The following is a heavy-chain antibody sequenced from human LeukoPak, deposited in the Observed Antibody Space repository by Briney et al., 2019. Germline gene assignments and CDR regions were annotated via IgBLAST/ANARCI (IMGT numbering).Heavy chain of an antibody. CDR2: IIPIFGTA. J-gene: IGHJ2*01. Sequence: ASVKVSCKASGGTFSSYAISWVRQAPGQGLEWMGGIIPIFGTANYAQKFQGRVTITADESTSTAYMELSSLRSEDTAVYYCASPWGRWFGELIWYFDLWGRGTLVTVSS. CDR1: GGTFSSYA. D-gene: IGHD3-10*01. V-gene: IGHV1-69*13. CDR3: ASPWGRWFGELIWYFDL.